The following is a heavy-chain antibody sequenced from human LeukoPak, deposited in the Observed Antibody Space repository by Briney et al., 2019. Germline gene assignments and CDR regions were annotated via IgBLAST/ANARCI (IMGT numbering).Heavy chain of an antibody. Sequence: SETLSLTCTVSGGSISSGGYYWSWIRQHPGKGLEWIGYIYYSGSTYYNPSLESRATISLDTSKNQFSLKLSSVTAADTAVYYCARGSYTSSWSRHDYWGQGTLVTVSS. CDR1: GGSISSGGYY. D-gene: IGHD6-13*01. J-gene: IGHJ4*02. CDR2: IYYSGST. V-gene: IGHV4-31*03. CDR3: ARGSYTSSWSRHDY.